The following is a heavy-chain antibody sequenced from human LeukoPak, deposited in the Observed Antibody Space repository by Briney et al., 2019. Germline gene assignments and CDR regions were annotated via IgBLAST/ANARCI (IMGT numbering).Heavy chain of an antibody. Sequence: TLSLTCTVSGGSISSGGYYWSWIRQPPGKGLEWIGYIYHSGSTYYNPSLKSRVTISVDRSKNQFSLKLSSVTAADTAVYYCASGGTIFGVAHKIFDYWGQGTLVTVSS. V-gene: IGHV4-30-2*01. J-gene: IGHJ4*02. CDR2: IYHSGST. D-gene: IGHD3-3*01. CDR3: ASGGTIFGVAHKIFDY. CDR1: GGSISSGGYY.